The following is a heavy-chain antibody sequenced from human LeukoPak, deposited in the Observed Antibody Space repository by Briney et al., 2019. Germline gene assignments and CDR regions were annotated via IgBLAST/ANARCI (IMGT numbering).Heavy chain of an antibody. J-gene: IGHJ4*02. CDR1: GFTFSSYA. Sequence: GRSLRLSCAASGFTFSSYAMHWVRQAPGKGLEWVAVISYDGSNKYYADSVKGRFTISRDNSKNTLYLQMNSLRAEDTAVYYCARDESIAALWYFDYWGQGTLVTVSS. CDR3: ARDESIAALWYFDY. CDR2: ISYDGSNK. D-gene: IGHD6-6*01. V-gene: IGHV3-30-3*01.